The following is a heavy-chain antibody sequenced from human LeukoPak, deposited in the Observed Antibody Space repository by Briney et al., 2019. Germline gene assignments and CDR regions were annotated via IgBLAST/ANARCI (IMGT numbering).Heavy chain of an antibody. J-gene: IGHJ4*02. Sequence: ASVKVSCKTSGYTFIFYNTTWVRQAPGQGLEWMGRISVYNGHTDFARNFQDRVTMTADTSTTTAYMELKSLRSDDTAVYYCARTPEKHIDHWGQGTLVTVSS. V-gene: IGHV1-18*01. D-gene: IGHD2-15*01. CDR3: ARTPEKHIDH. CDR2: ISVYNGHT. CDR1: GYTFIFYN.